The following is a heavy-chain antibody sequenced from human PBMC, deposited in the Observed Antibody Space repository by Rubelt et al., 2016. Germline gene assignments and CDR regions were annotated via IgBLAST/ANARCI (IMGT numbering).Heavy chain of an antibody. CDR2: VYYSGRI. CDR3: ARASTLFGHFDY. J-gene: IGHJ4*02. V-gene: IGHV4-39*01. CDR1: GGSISSSSYY. D-gene: IGHD3-10*02. Sequence: QLQLQESGPGLVKPSETLSLNCTVSGGSISSSSYYWGWIRQSPGKGLEWIGGVYYSGRIYYNPSLTSRVTISVDTSNNQCALKLSSVTTADAAVDYCARASTLFGHFDYWGQGTLVTVSS.